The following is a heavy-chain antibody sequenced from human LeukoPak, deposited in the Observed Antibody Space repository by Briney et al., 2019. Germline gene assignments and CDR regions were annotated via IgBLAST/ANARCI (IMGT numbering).Heavy chain of an antibody. Sequence: PGGSLRLSCAASGLTFSSYGMHWVRQAPGKGLEWVAVISYDGSNKYYADSVKGRFTISRDNSKNTLYLQMNSLRAEDTAVYYCARDPRSITHDAFDIWGQGTMVTVSS. CDR3: ARDPRSITHDAFDI. J-gene: IGHJ3*02. CDR2: ISYDGSNK. CDR1: GLTFSSYG. D-gene: IGHD3-16*01. V-gene: IGHV3-30*03.